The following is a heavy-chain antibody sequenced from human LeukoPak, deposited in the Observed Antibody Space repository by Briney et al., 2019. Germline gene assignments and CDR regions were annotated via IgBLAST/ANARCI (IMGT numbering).Heavy chain of an antibody. Sequence: GASVKVSCKASGYTFTGYYMHWVRQAPGQGLEWMGWINPNSGGTNYAQKFQGRVTMTRDTSISTAYKELSRLRSDDKAVYYWARDWVDGTGRAGAAFDIWGQGTMVTVSS. J-gene: IGHJ3*02. D-gene: IGHD3-10*01. CDR2: INPNSGGT. V-gene: IGHV1-2*02. CDR3: ARDWVDGTGRAGAAFDI. CDR1: GYTFTGYY.